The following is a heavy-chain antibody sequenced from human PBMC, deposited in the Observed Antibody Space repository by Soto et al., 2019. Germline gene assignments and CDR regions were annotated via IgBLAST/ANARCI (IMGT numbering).Heavy chain of an antibody. D-gene: IGHD6-19*01. Sequence: SVKVSCKASGGTFSSYAISWVRQAPGQGLEWMGGIIPIFGTANYAQKFQGRVTITADESTSTAYMELSSLRSEDTAVYYCARDLGTVIAVAGKNWFDPWGQGTLVTVSS. CDR2: IIPIFGTA. J-gene: IGHJ5*02. CDR1: GGTFSSYA. CDR3: ARDLGTVIAVAGKNWFDP. V-gene: IGHV1-69*13.